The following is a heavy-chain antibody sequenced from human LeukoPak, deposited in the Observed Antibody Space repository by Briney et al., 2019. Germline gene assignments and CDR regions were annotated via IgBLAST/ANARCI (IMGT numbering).Heavy chain of an antibody. D-gene: IGHD5-12*01. CDR2: INPNSGGT. V-gene: IGHV1-8*01. CDR3: ATSGGTITDPFDY. J-gene: IGHJ4*02. CDR1: GGSFNKYV. Sequence: GASVKVSCKASGGSFNKYVISWVRQAPGQGLEWMGWINPNSGGTNYAQKFQGRVTMTEDTSTDTAYMELSSLRSEDTAVYYCATSGGTITDPFDYWGQGTLVTVSS.